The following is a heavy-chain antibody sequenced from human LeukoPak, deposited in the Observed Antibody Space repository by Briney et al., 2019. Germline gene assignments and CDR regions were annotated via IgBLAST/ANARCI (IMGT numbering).Heavy chain of an antibody. D-gene: IGHD3-3*01. V-gene: IGHV3-43*02. CDR3: AKDISNYDFWSGFYT. CDR2: ISGDGGST. Sequence: GWSLRLSCAASGFTFDDYAMHWVRQAPGKGLEWDSLISGDGGSTYYADSVKGRFTISRDNSKNSLYLQMNSLRTEDTALYYCAKDISNYDFWSGFYTWGQGTLVTVSS. J-gene: IGHJ5*02. CDR1: GFTFDDYA.